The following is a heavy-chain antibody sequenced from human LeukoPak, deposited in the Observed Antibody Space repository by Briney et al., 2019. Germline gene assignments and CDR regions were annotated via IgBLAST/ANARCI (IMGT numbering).Heavy chain of an antibody. Sequence: PSETLSLTCAVSGVSISSYYWTWIRQPPGKGLEWIGYVSTSGSTNYNPSLTSRVTIAVDTSKNQFSLKLNSVTAADTAVYYCARQMVAPGHITYYYYMDVWGEGTTVTVSS. CDR3: ARQMVAPGHITYYYYMDV. J-gene: IGHJ6*03. V-gene: IGHV4-4*09. CDR2: VSTSGST. D-gene: IGHD2-21*01. CDR1: GVSISSYY.